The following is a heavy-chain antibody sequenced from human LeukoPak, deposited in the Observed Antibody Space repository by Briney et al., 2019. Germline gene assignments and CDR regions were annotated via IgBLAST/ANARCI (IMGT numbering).Heavy chain of an antibody. CDR1: GFTVSSNY. Sequence: GGSLRLSCAASGFTVSSNYKSWVRQAPGEGLEWVSVIYSGGSTYYADSVKGRFTISRDNSKNTLYLQMNSLRAEDTAVYYCARGDYYYYYMDVWGKGTTVTVSS. J-gene: IGHJ6*03. CDR3: ARGDYYYYYMDV. CDR2: IYSGGST. V-gene: IGHV3-66*02.